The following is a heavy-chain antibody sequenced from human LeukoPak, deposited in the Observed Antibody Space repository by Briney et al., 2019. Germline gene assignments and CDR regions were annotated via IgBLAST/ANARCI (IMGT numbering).Heavy chain of an antibody. CDR3: ARDRGLGYFAP. D-gene: IGHD3-10*01. V-gene: IGHV3-48*04. J-gene: IGHJ5*02. CDR2: ISSSSNTI. Sequence: PGGSLRLSCVASGFTFSSYSMNWVCQAPGKGLEWVSYISSSSNTIYYADSVKGRFTISRDNADNSVYLQMDSLRAEDTAVYYCARDRGLGYFAPRGERTLVTVSS. CDR1: GFTFSSYS.